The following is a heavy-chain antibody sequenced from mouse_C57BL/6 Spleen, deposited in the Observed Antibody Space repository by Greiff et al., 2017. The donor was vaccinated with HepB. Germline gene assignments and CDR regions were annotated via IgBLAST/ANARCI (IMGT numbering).Heavy chain of an antibody. CDR2: IRNKANGYTT. Sequence: EVQLVESGGGLVQPGGSLSLSCAASGFTFTDYYMSWVRQPPGKALEWLGFIRNKANGYTTEYSASVKGRFTISRDNSQSILYLQMNALRAEDSATYYCARWDDGYPFAYWGQGTLVTVSA. V-gene: IGHV7-3*01. CDR1: GFTFTDYY. CDR3: ARWDDGYPFAY. J-gene: IGHJ3*01. D-gene: IGHD2-3*01.